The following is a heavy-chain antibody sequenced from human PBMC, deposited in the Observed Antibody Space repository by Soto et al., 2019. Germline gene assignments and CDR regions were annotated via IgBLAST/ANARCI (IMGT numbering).Heavy chain of an antibody. CDR3: AREFSRDGYNYLDY. J-gene: IGHJ4*02. V-gene: IGHV4-31*03. CDR2: IYYSGST. D-gene: IGHD5-12*01. CDR1: GGSISSGGYY. Sequence: PSETLSLTCTVSGGSISSGGYYWSWIRQHPGKGLEWIGYIYYSGSTYYNPSLKSRVTISVDTSKNQFSLKLSSVTAADTAVYYCAREFSRDGYNYLDYWRQRTLVTVSS.